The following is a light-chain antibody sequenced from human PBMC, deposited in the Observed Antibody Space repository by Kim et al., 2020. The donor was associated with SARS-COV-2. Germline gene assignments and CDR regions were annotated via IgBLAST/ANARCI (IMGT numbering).Light chain of an antibody. J-gene: IGLJ1*01. CDR2: ENE. Sequence: SPAQTATFTCSGDRLGRKFVYWYKQKPGQSPVLVMYENERRPSGIPERFSGSNSGNTATLTISGTQTIDEADYYCQAWDTSTGVFGAGTKVSVL. V-gene: IGLV3-1*01. CDR3: QAWDTSTGV. CDR1: RLGRKF.